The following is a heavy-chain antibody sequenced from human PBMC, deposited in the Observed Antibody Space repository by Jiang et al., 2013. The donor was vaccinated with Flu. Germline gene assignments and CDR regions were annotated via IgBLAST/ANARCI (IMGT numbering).Heavy chain of an antibody. CDR3: ARDQEAMGPSSGWIHSFDY. CDR1: GYTFTSYG. CDR2: ISAYNGNT. V-gene: IGHV1-18*04. D-gene: IGHD6-19*01. J-gene: IGHJ4*02. Sequence: SGAEVKKPGASVKVSCKASGYTFTSYGISWVRQAPGQGLEWMGWISAYNGNTNYAQKLLGRVTMTTDTSTSTAYMELRSLRSDDTAVYYCARDQEAMGPSSGWIHSFDYWGQGTLVTVSS.